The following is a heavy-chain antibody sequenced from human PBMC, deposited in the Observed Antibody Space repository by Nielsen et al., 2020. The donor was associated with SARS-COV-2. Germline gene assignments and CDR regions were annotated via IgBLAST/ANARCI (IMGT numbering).Heavy chain of an antibody. V-gene: IGHV3-23*01. Sequence: GGSLRLSCIASGFTFNIYAMAWVRRTPGRGLQWVSGISASGGSTYYTDSVKGRFAVSRDNSRNTLYLQMHSLRVEDTALYYCAKETAGTGGMDVWGQGTTVTVSS. D-gene: IGHD6-13*01. J-gene: IGHJ6*02. CDR1: GFTFNIYA. CDR3: AKETAGTGGMDV. CDR2: ISASGGST.